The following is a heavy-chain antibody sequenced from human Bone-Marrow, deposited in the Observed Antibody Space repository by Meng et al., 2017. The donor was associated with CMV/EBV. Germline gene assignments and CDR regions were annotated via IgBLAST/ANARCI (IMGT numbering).Heavy chain of an antibody. CDR1: GFIFSDYR. Sequence: GESLKISCAASGFIFSDYRLNWVRQAPGKGLEWVAYIDTRSTATNYGDSVKGRFTISRDDAKNSLFLQRSSLRAEDTAVYYCAKEAAYSGTYHYFDYWGQGILVTVSS. J-gene: IGHJ4*02. CDR3: AKEAAYSGTYHYFDY. CDR2: IDTRSTAT. V-gene: IGHV3-48*04. D-gene: IGHD1-26*01.